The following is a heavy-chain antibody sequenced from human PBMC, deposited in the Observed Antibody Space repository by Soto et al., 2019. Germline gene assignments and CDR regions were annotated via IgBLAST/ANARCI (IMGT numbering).Heavy chain of an antibody. CDR1: GFTFSSYA. CDR2: ISGSGGST. Sequence: GGSLRLSCAASGFTFSSYAMSWVRQAPGKGLEWVSAISGSGGSTYYADSVKGRFTISRDNSKNTLYLQMNSLRAEDTAVYYCAESRGYCSSTSCYDDYWGKGTLVTVSS. D-gene: IGHD2-2*01. V-gene: IGHV3-23*01. CDR3: AESRGYCSSTSCYDDY. J-gene: IGHJ4*02.